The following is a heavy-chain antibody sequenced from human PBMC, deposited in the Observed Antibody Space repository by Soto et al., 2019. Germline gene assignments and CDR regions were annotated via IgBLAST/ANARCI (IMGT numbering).Heavy chain of an antibody. V-gene: IGHV3-11*01. D-gene: IGHD3-10*01. CDR1: GFAFSDYY. CDR3: ATYYYGSGASFDY. J-gene: IGHJ4*02. Sequence: GESLKISCAASGFAFSDYYMTWTRQAPGKGLEWISYIGTTDNTIYYADSVKGRFTISRDKAHNSVFLQMNSLRAEDTAVYYCATYYYGSGASFDYWGQGTLVTVSS. CDR2: IGTTDNTI.